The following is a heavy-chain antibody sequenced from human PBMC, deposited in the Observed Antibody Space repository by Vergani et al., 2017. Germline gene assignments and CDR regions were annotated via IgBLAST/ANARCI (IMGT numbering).Heavy chain of an antibody. V-gene: IGHV3-30-3*01. CDR3: VKASGSTGSGAFDI. J-gene: IGHJ3*02. CDR2: ISYDGSNK. Sequence: QVQLVESGGGVVQPGRSLRLSCAASGFTFSSYAMHWVRQAPGKGLEWVAVISYDGSNKYYADSVKGRFTISRDNSENTLFLQMNSLRVEDTAVYYCVKASGSTGSGAFDIWGQGTMVTVSS. CDR1: GFTFSSYA. D-gene: IGHD1-26*01.